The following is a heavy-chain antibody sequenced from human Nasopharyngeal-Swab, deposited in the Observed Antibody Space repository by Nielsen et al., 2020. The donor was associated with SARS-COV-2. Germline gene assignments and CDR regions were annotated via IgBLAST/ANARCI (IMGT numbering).Heavy chain of an antibody. CDR1: GYTFTSYP. Sequence: ASVKVSCKASGYTFTSYPIHWVRQAPGQGLEWLGLINPSGGSTTYAQKFQGRVTMTRDTSTSAVYMELNSLRSDDTAVYYCAREAYYDSSGYSRAFDIWGQGTMVTVSS. D-gene: IGHD3-22*01. CDR2: INPSGGST. CDR3: AREAYYDSSGYSRAFDI. J-gene: IGHJ3*02. V-gene: IGHV1-46*01.